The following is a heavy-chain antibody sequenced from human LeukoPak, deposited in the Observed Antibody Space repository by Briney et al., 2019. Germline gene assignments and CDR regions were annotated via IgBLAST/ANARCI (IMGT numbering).Heavy chain of an antibody. CDR2: FDPEDGES. J-gene: IGHJ4*02. D-gene: IGHD3-22*01. CDR1: GYTLTELS. CDR3: AFLDIYTGSGYYKGYFNY. Sequence: ASVKVSCKVSGYTLTELSMHWVRQAPGKGLEWMGGFDPEDGESIYAQKFQGRVTMTEDTSTDTAYMELSSLRSEDTAVYYCAFLDIYTGSGYYKGYFNYWGQETLVTVSS. V-gene: IGHV1-24*01.